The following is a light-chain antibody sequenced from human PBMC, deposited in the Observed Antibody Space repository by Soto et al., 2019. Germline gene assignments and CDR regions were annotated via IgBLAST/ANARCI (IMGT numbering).Light chain of an antibody. CDR2: KAS. J-gene: IGKJ1*01. CDR1: QSIIVC. Sequence: DIQMTQSPSSLSACVGYRITITCRASQSIIVCLYWYQQKAGKATNLLIYKASRLESGVPSRLIGSGSETEFTVTISGLQPGDSATYYCQQYNSYSPTFGQVTKVAIK. CDR3: QQYNSYSPT. V-gene: IGKV1-5*03.